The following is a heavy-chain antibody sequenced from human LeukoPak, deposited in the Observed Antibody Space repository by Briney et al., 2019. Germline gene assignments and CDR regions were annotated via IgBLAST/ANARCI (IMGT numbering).Heavy chain of an antibody. D-gene: IGHD5-12*01. J-gene: IGHJ1*01. V-gene: IGHV3-30*18. CDR2: ISYDGSYK. CDR3: AKDNTHIGELFQH. CDR1: EFTFSTYG. Sequence: PGGSLRLSCAASEFTFSTYGMHWVRQAPGKGLEWVAVISYDGSYKFYADSVKGRFTISRDNSKNSLYLQMNSLRTEDTAFYYCAKDNTHIGELFQHWGQGTLVTVSS.